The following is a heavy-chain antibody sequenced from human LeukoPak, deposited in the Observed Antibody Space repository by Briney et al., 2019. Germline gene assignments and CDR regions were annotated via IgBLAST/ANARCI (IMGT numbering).Heavy chain of an antibody. CDR1: GGSISSGGYS. CDR2: IFDSGST. V-gene: IGHV4-30-2*03. Sequence: SETLSLTCAVSGGSISSGGYSWSWIRQPPGKGLEWIGYIFDSGSTYYSPSLKSRVTMSVDTSKNQFSLRLSFVTAADTALYYCARHFRREVLIGSAFDIWGQGTMVTVSS. J-gene: IGHJ3*02. CDR3: ARHFRREVLIGSAFDI. D-gene: IGHD4/OR15-4a*01.